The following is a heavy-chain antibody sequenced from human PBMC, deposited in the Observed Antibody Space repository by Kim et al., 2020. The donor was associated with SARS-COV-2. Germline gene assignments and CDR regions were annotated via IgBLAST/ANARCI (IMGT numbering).Heavy chain of an antibody. Sequence: EFLKISCKGSGYSFTSYWIGWVRQMPGKGLEWMGIIYPGDSDTRYSPSFQGQVTISADKSISTAYLQWSSLKASDTAMYYCARQTSSSSWHYYYYGMDVWGQGTTVTVS. J-gene: IGHJ6*02. CDR1: GYSFTSYW. CDR2: IYPGDSDT. D-gene: IGHD6-6*01. CDR3: ARQTSSSSWHYYYYGMDV. V-gene: IGHV5-51*01.